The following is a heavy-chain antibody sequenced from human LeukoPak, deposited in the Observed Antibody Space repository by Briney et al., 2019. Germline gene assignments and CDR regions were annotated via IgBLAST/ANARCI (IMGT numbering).Heavy chain of an antibody. CDR3: ASPAGAGTGPN. D-gene: IGHD6-19*01. J-gene: IGHJ1*01. Sequence: PGGSLRLSCPASGFTFSSFGMHWVRQGPGKGLDWVAFIRYDGSDEYYADSVKGRFAISRDNPKNTLYLQMNGLRVEDTAVYYCASPAGAGTGPNWGQGTLVTVSS. V-gene: IGHV3-30*02. CDR1: GFTFSSFG. CDR2: IRYDGSDE.